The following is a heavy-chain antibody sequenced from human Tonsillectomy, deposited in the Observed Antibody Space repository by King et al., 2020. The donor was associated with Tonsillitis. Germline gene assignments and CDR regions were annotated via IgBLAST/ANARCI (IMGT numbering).Heavy chain of an antibody. Sequence: VQLVESGGGLVQPGGSLRLSCAASGFTFSSYAMHWVRQAPGKGLEYVSAISSNGGSTYYANFVKGRFTISRDNSKNTLYLQMGSLRAEDMAVYYCARAPVAGYGAAFDIWGQGTMVTVSS. D-gene: IGHD5-12*01. V-gene: IGHV3-64*01. J-gene: IGHJ3*02. CDR2: ISSNGGST. CDR3: ARAPVAGYGAAFDI. CDR1: GFTFSSYA.